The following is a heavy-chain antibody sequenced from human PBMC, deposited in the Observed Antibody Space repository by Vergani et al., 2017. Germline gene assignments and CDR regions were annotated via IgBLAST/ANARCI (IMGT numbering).Heavy chain of an antibody. J-gene: IGHJ4*02. V-gene: IGHV4-59*01. CDR2: IYYSGST. CDR1: GGSISSYY. CDR3: ASSMVRGVISLYD. Sequence: QVQLQESGPGLVKPSETLSLTCTVSGGSISSYYWRWIRQPPGKGLEWIGYIYYSGSTNYNPPLKSRVTISVDTSKNKFSLKLSSVTAADTAVYYCASSMVRGVISLYDWGQGTLVTVSS. D-gene: IGHD3-10*01.